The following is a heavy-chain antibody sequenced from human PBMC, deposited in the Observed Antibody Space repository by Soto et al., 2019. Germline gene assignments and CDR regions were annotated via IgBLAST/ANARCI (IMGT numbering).Heavy chain of an antibody. V-gene: IGHV4-59*01. D-gene: IGHD2-21*02. CDR1: GASISRYY. Sequence: PSETLSLTCTVSGASISRYYWSWIRQSPGKGLEWIGYLYNTGSTIYNPSLKSRVTISVDTSKNQFSLKMNSVTAADTATYYCAHSRFGGDCLRSYSSHYYYGMDVWGQGTTVTVSS. J-gene: IGHJ6*02. CDR3: AHSRFGGDCLRSYSSHYYYGMDV. CDR2: LYNTGST.